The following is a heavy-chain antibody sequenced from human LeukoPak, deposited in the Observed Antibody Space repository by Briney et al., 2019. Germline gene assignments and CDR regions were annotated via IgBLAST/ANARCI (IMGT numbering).Heavy chain of an antibody. CDR2: MYYSGST. CDR1: GGSISSYY. D-gene: IGHD6-19*01. J-gene: IGHJ4*02. V-gene: IGHV4-59*01. Sequence: SETLSLTCTVSGGSISSYYWSWIRQPPGKRLEWIGYMYYSGSTNYNPSLKSRVTISLDTSKNQFSLKLSSVTAADTAVYYYAGATGYSSCWYFDHWGQGTLVTVSS. CDR3: AGATGYSSCWYFDH.